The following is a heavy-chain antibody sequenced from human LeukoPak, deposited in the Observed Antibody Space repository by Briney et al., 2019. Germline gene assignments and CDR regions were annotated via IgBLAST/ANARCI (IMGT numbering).Heavy chain of an antibody. CDR3: ARAANWGVWDYWYFDL. J-gene: IGHJ2*01. D-gene: IGHD7-27*01. V-gene: IGHV4-30-4*01. Sequence: SQTLSLTCTVSGGSISSGGYYWSWIRQPPGKGLEWIGYIYYSGSTYYNPSLKSRVTISVDTSKNQFSLKLSSVTAADTAVYYCARAANWGVWDYWYFDLWGRGTLVTVSS. CDR2: IYYSGST. CDR1: GGSISSGGYY.